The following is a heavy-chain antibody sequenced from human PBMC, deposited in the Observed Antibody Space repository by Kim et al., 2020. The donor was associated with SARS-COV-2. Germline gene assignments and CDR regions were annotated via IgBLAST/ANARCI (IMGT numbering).Heavy chain of an antibody. CDR1: GYTFSAYE. V-gene: IGHV1-8*01. D-gene: IGHD3-3*01. CDR3: ARERNYEGFDP. CDR2: MNPNTGDS. J-gene: IGHJ5*02. Sequence: ASVKVSCKAAGYTFSAYEVNWVRQATGQGLEWMGWMNPNTGDSVYAQKFQGRVTMTRDTSTNTAFMELSSLTSEDTAVYYCARERNYEGFDPWCQGTLVT.